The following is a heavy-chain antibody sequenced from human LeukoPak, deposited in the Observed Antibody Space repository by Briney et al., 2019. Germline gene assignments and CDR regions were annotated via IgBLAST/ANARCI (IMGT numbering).Heavy chain of an antibody. D-gene: IGHD2-21*01. Sequence: PGGSLRLSCAVSGFTFSNSAMHWVRQAPGKGLEWLAVMSFDETTEYYADSVKGRFSVSRDNSGNTLFLQMSSLRIDDTAFYYCASSGHLIFSSFHCWGQGTLDTVSS. V-gene: IGHV3-30-3*01. CDR1: GFTFSNSA. CDR3: ASSGHLIFSSFHC. CDR2: MSFDETTE. J-gene: IGHJ4*02.